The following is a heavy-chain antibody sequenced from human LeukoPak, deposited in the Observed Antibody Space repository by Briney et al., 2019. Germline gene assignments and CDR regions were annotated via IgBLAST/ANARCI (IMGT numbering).Heavy chain of an antibody. Sequence: GGPLRLSCAASGFTFSSYAMSWVRQAPGKGLEWVSAISGSGGSTYYADSVKGRFTISRDNAKNSLYLQMNSLRAEDTAVYYCARKPAPADWGQGTLVTVSS. D-gene: IGHD6-25*01. CDR3: ARKPAPAD. V-gene: IGHV3-23*01. J-gene: IGHJ4*02. CDR2: ISGSGGST. CDR1: GFTFSSYA.